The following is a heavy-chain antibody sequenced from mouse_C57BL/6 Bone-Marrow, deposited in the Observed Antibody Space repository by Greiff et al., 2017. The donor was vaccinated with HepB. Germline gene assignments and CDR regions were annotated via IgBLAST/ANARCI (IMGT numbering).Heavy chain of an antibody. Sequence: EVQLQQSGPELVKPGASVKISCKASGYTFTDYYMNWVKQSHGKSLEWIGDINPNNGGTSYNQKFKGKATLTVDKSSSTAYMELRSLTSEDSAVYYCARSTGDPFITTVVASPYYAMDYWGQGTSVTVSS. J-gene: IGHJ4*01. D-gene: IGHD1-1*01. V-gene: IGHV1-26*01. CDR1: GYTFTDYY. CDR2: INPNNGGT. CDR3: ARSTGDPFITTVVASPYYAMDY.